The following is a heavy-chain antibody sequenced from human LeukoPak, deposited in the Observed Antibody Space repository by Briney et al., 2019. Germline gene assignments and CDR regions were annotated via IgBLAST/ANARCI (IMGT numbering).Heavy chain of an antibody. Sequence: GGSLRLSCAASGFTFDDYAMHWVRQAPGKGLEWVSLISGDGGSTYYADSVKGRFTISRDNSKNSLYLQMNSLRTEDTALYYCGKDGDYGGNGQTFDYWGQGTLVTVSS. CDR1: GFTFDDYA. D-gene: IGHD4-23*01. CDR2: ISGDGGST. CDR3: GKDGDYGGNGQTFDY. V-gene: IGHV3-43*02. J-gene: IGHJ4*02.